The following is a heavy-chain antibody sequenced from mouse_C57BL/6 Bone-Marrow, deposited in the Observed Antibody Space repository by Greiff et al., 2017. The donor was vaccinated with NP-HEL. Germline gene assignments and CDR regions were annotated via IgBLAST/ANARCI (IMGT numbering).Heavy chain of an antibody. D-gene: IGHD2-3*01. Sequence: DVMLVESGGGLVKPGGSLKLSCAASGFTFSSYTMSWVRQTPEKRLEWVATICGGGGNTYYPDSVKGRFTISRDNAKNTLYLQMSSLRSEDTALYYCARGWLLQDYYAMDYWGQGTSVTVSS. CDR3: ARGWLLQDYYAMDY. CDR2: ICGGGGNT. V-gene: IGHV5-9*01. CDR1: GFTFSSYT. J-gene: IGHJ4*01.